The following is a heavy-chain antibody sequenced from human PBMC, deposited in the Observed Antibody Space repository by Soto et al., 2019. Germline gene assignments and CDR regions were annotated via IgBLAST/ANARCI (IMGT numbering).Heavy chain of an antibody. Sequence: ETLSLTCTFSGVSFSSYYWSWIRQPPGKGLEWIGYISNSGSTNYNPSLKSRVTISVGTSRNQVSLKLSSVTGADTAIYYCARGRSGSFDYWGQGTLVTVSS. CDR3: ARGRSGSFDY. J-gene: IGHJ4*02. V-gene: IGHV4-59*12. CDR1: GVSFSSYY. CDR2: ISNSGST. D-gene: IGHD1-26*01.